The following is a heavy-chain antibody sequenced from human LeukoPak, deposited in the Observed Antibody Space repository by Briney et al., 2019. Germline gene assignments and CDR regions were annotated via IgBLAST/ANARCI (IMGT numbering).Heavy chain of an antibody. D-gene: IGHD1-26*01. Sequence: ASVKVSCKASGGTFSSYAISWVRQAPGQGLEWMGGIIPIFGTANYAQKFQGRGTITTDESTSTAYMELSSLRSEGTAVYYCASPLYSGSYYVGAFDIWGQGTMVTVSS. CDR3: ASPLYSGSYYVGAFDI. CDR2: IIPIFGTA. V-gene: IGHV1-69*05. J-gene: IGHJ3*02. CDR1: GGTFSSYA.